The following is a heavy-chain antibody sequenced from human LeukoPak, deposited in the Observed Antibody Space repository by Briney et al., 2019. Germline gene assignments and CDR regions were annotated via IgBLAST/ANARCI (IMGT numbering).Heavy chain of an antibody. CDR3: AKDFYYGSTQDYYYGMDV. D-gene: IGHD3-10*01. CDR1: GSTFSSYG. CDR2: ILYDGSNK. J-gene: IGHJ6*02. V-gene: IGHV3-30*18. Sequence: PGGPLRLSCAASGSTFSSYGMHWVRQAPGKGLEWVAVILYDGSNKYYADSVKGRFTISRDNPKNTLYLQMNSLRAEDTAVYHCAKDFYYGSTQDYYYGMDVWGQGTTVTVSS.